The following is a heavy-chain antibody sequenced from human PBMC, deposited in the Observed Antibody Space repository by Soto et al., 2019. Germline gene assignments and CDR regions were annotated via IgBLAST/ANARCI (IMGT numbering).Heavy chain of an antibody. CDR2: MNPNSGNT. D-gene: IGHD4-17*01. CDR1: GYTFTSYD. J-gene: IGHJ5*02. CDR3: ARGSYGDNGAWFDP. Sequence: ASVKVSCKASGYTFTSYDINWVRQATGQGLEWMEWMNPNSGNTGYAQKFQGRVTMTRNTSISTAYMELSSLRSEDTPVYYCARGSYGDNGAWFDPWGQGTLVTVSS. V-gene: IGHV1-8*01.